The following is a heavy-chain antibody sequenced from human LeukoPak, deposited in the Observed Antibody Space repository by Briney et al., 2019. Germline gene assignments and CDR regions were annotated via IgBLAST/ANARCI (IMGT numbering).Heavy chain of an antibody. D-gene: IGHD6-6*01. CDR3: ARENWRSKSIDFDS. V-gene: IGHV4-30-2*01. Sequence: PSETLSLTCTVSGGSISSGGYSWSWIRQPPGKGLEWIGYIYHSGSTYYNPSLKSRVTISVDRSKNQFSLRLSSVTAADTAAYFCARENWRSKSIDFDSWGQGTLVTVSS. J-gene: IGHJ4*02. CDR1: GGSISSGGYS. CDR2: IYHSGST.